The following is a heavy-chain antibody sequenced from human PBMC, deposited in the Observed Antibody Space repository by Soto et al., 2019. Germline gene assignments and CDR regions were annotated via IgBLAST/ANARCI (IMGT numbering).Heavy chain of an antibody. CDR2: IYPSDTT. D-gene: IGHD1-26*01. CDR1: EFTVSNTY. Sequence: EVQLVESGGGLIQPGGSLRLSCAASEFTVSNTYMTWVRQAPGKGLEWVAVIYPSDTTYYTDSVNGRFIVSRDNSENTVHLQMNNLRGEDTALYYCTRVKMILGSSQWAFDIWGQGTAVTVS. J-gene: IGHJ3*02. CDR3: TRVKMILGSSQWAFDI. V-gene: IGHV3-53*01.